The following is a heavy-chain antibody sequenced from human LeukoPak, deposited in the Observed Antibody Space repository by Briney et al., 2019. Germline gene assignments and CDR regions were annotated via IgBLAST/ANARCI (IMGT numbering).Heavy chain of an antibody. CDR1: GGSFSGYY. J-gene: IGHJ4*02. V-gene: IGHV4-34*01. CDR2: INHSGST. Sequence: SETLSLTCAVYGGSFSGYYWSWIRQPPGKGLEWIGEINHSGSTNYNPSLKSRVTISVDTSKNQFSLKLSSVTAADTAVYYCAVERPGIAVAGILGYWGQGTLVTVSS. D-gene: IGHD6-13*01. CDR3: AVERPGIAVAGILGY.